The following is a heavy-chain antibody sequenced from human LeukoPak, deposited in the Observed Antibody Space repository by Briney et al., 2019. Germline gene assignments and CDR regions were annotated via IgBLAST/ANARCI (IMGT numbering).Heavy chain of an antibody. CDR3: ARHKDYYGSGSYYIWDY. CDR1: GGSIGIYY. CDR2: INSGNT. D-gene: IGHD3-10*01. J-gene: IGHJ4*02. V-gene: IGHV4-59*08. Sequence: SETLSLTCSVSGGSIGIYYWSWIRQPPGKGLEWIGYINSGNTNYNPSLKSRVTISVDMSKNQFSLKLSSVTAADTAVYYCARHKDYYGSGSYYIWDYWGLGTLVTVSS.